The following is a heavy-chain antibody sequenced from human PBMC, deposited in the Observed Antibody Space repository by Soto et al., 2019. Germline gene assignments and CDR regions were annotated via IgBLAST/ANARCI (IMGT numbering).Heavy chain of an antibody. CDR3: ARELLVPAATPVWWFDP. J-gene: IGHJ5*02. D-gene: IGHD2-2*01. Sequence: QVQLVQSGAEVKKPGASVKVSCKASGYTFSSYGISWVRQAPGQGLEWMGWISAYNGNTNYAQKLQGRVTMTTDTSTSTAYMELRSLRSDDTAVYYCARELLVPAATPVWWFDPWGQGTLVTVSS. CDR2: ISAYNGNT. CDR1: GYTFSSYG. V-gene: IGHV1-18*01.